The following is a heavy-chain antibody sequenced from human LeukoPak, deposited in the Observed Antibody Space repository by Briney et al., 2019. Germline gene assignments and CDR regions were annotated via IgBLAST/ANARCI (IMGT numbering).Heavy chain of an antibody. CDR3: ARGFRIGDMTIFAY. CDR2: ISTDSGGT. V-gene: IGHV1-2*02. CDR1: GYTVSGYY. J-gene: IGHJ4*02. Sequence: ASVKGSCKASGYTVSGYYMQWVRQAPGQGLEWMGWISTDSGGTGYAENFQGRVTMTRDTSISTYYMELTRLRSDDTAVYFCARGFRIGDMTIFAYWGQGTLVTVSS. D-gene: IGHD3-3*01.